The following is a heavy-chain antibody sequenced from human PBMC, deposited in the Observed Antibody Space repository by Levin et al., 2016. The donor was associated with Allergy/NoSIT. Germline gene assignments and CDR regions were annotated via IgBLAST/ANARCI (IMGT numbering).Heavy chain of an antibody. Sequence: ASVKVSCKASGYTFNLYGINWVRQAPGQGLEWMGRIRVYNGDTKYAVNLQGRVTMTTDTSTRTVYMELRSLRSDDAAVYYCARDRDCSGGTCYDGFDIWGQGTTVTVSS. CDR2: IRVYNGDT. D-gene: IGHD2-15*01. CDR3: ARDRDCSGGTCYDGFDI. V-gene: IGHV1-18*01. CDR1: GYTFNLYG. J-gene: IGHJ3*02.